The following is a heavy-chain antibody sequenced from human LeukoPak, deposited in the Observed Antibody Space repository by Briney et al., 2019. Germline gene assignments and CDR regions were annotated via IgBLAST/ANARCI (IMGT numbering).Heavy chain of an antibody. D-gene: IGHD5-12*01. V-gene: IGHV4-31*03. CDR2: IYDSGST. Sequence: PSETLSLTCTVSGGFLSSGGYYWSWIRQHPGKGLELIGYIYDSGSTYYNPSLKSRVTISVDRSKHQFTLEVNSVTAADTAVYFCARGRIIRDIHFDSWGQGTLVTVSS. CDR1: GGFLSSGGYY. J-gene: IGHJ4*02. CDR3: ARGRIIRDIHFDS.